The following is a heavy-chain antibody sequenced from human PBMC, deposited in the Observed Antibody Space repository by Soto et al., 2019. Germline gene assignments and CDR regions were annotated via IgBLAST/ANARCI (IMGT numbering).Heavy chain of an antibody. CDR1: GYTFTSYA. CDR3: ARVEGSSTSCWFDP. J-gene: IGHJ5*02. V-gene: IGHV1-3*01. CDR2: INAGNCNT. D-gene: IGHD2-2*01. Sequence: QVQLVQSGAEVKKPGASVKVSCKASGYTFTSYAMHWVRQAPGQRLGWMGWINAGNCNTKYSQKFQGRVTITRNTPASTAYMELSSLRSEHTAVYYCARVEGSSTSCWFDPWGQGTLVTVSS.